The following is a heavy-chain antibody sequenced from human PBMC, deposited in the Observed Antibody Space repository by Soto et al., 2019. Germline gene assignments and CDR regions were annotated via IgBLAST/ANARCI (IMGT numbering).Heavy chain of an antibody. V-gene: IGHV3-23*01. Sequence: GGSLRLSCEASGFSFSSFAMSWVRQAPGKGLEWVSAIAGIGLNTYYADSVRGRFTISRENSKSTLFLQMSSLRVEDTAVYYCAKEARIYFDGAGAHGAFDSWGQGSLVTVYS. CDR1: GFSFSSFA. CDR2: IAGIGLNT. J-gene: IGHJ4*02. D-gene: IGHD3-22*01. CDR3: AKEARIYFDGAGAHGAFDS.